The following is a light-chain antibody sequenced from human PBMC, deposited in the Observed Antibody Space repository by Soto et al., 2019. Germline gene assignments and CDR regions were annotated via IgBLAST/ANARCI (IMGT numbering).Light chain of an antibody. Sequence: DIQMTQSPSTLSASVVDRVTVTFRSSQSISSWLAWYQQRPGKAPNLLIYDASSLESGVPSRFSGSGSGTEFTLTISSLQPDDFATYYCQQYNSYSPTFGQGTKVDIK. CDR2: DAS. V-gene: IGKV1-5*01. CDR1: QSISSW. CDR3: QQYNSYSPT. J-gene: IGKJ1*01.